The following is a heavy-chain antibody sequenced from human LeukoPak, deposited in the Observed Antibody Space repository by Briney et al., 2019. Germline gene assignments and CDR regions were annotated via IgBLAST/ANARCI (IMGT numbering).Heavy chain of an antibody. V-gene: IGHV4-4*07. CDR2: IYTSGST. D-gene: IGHD3-22*01. J-gene: IGHJ4*02. Sequence: SETLSLTCTVSGGSISSYYWSWIRQPAGKGLEWIGRIYTSGSTNYNPSLKSRVTISVDTSKNQFSLKLSSVTAADTAVYYCARIRPLRYYYDSSGYLRPTDHWGQGTLVTVSS. CDR3: ARIRPLRYYYDSSGYLRPTDH. CDR1: GGSISSYY.